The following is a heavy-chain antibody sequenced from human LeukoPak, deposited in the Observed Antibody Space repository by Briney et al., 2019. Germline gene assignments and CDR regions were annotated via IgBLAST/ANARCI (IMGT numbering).Heavy chain of an antibody. J-gene: IGHJ5*02. CDR1: GYTFTSYG. CDR3: ARAAPVLLWFGELFLFDP. D-gene: IGHD3-10*01. Sequence: ASVKVSCKASGYTFTSYGISWVRQAPGQGLEWMGWISAYNGNTNYAQKLQGRVTMTTDTSTSTAYMELRSLRSDDTAVYYCARAAPVLLWFGELFLFDPWGQGTLVTVSS. CDR2: ISAYNGNT. V-gene: IGHV1-18*01.